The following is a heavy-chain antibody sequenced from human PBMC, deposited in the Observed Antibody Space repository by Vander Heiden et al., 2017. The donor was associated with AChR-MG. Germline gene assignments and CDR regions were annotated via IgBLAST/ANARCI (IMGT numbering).Heavy chain of an antibody. V-gene: IGHV4-30-2*01. D-gene: IGHD4-17*01. CDR3: ARADYARRVGWFDP. Sequence: QLQLQESGSGLVKPSQTLSLTCAVSGASITIGGYSWSWIRQPPGKGLEWIGYIYNTGSTSYNPSLKSRVTISVDRSKNQFSLKLTSVTAADTAVYYCARADYARRVGWFDPWGQGTLVTVSS. CDR1: GASITIGGYS. CDR2: IYNTGST. J-gene: IGHJ5*02.